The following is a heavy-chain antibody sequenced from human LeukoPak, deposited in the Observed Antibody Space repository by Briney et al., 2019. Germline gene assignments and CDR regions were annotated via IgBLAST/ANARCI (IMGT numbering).Heavy chain of an antibody. CDR1: GFTFSSYA. CDR2: ISGSGGRT. V-gene: IGHV3-23*01. Sequence: GGSLRLSCAASGFTFSSYAMSWVRQAPGKGLEWVSAISGSGGRTYYADSVKGRFTISRDNSKNTLYLQMNSLGAEDTAVYYCAKEKYSTGFFDYWGQGTLVTVSS. CDR3: AKEKYSTGFFDY. J-gene: IGHJ4*02. D-gene: IGHD6-19*01.